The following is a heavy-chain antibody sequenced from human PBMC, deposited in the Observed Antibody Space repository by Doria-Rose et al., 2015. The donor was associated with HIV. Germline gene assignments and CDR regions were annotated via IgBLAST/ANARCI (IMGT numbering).Heavy chain of an antibody. V-gene: IGHV4-4*02. CDR2: IYHSGNT. CDR3: ARDLGIQLWLGY. D-gene: IGHD5-18*01. CDR1: GGSISSSNW. Sequence: GGSISSSNWWSWVRQPPGKGLEWIGQIYHSGNTNYNPSLKSRVTISADKSKNQFSLELTSVTAADTAVYYCARDLGIQLWLGYWGQGTLVTVSS. J-gene: IGHJ4*02.